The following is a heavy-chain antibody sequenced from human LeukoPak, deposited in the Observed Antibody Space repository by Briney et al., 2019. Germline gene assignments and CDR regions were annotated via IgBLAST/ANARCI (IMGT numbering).Heavy chain of an antibody. CDR2: IWYDGSNK. CDR3: AKDPKGSTVTTYWFVY. CDR1: GFTFSSYG. Sequence: GGSLRLSCAASGFTFSSYGMHWVRQAPGKGLEWVAVIWYDGSNKYYADSVKGRFTISRDNSKNTLYLQMNSLRAEDTAVYYCAKDPKGSTVTTYWFVYWGQGTLVTVSS. J-gene: IGHJ4*02. D-gene: IGHD4-17*01. V-gene: IGHV3-33*06.